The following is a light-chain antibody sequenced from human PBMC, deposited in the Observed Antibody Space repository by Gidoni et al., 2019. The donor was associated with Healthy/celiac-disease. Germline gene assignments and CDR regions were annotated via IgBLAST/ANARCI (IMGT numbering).Light chain of an antibody. V-gene: IGKV4-1*01. J-gene: IGKJ4*01. Sequence: DIVMTQSPDSLAVSLGGRATINCKSSQSFLYSSNNKNYLAWYQQKPGPPPKLLIYWASTRESGVPDRFSGSGSGTDFTLTISSLQADDVAVYYCQQYYSTPPTFGGGTKVEIK. CDR1: QSFLYSSNNKNY. CDR2: WAS. CDR3: QQYYSTPPT.